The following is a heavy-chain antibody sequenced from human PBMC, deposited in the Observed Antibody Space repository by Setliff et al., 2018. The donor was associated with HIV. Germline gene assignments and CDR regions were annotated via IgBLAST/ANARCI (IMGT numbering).Heavy chain of an antibody. CDR1: GGTLRSYG. J-gene: IGHJ6*02. CDR2: VIPVRDMA. CDR3: ARANYYYDSSGLNYYYYYGMDV. Sequence: GASVKVSCKASGGTLRSYGMTWVRQAPGQGLEWMGTVIPVRDMANYAEKFQGRVTITADRSTSTSYMELRGLRSADTAVYYCARANYYYDSSGLNYYYYYGMDVWGQGTTVTVSS. D-gene: IGHD3-22*01. V-gene: IGHV1-69*04.